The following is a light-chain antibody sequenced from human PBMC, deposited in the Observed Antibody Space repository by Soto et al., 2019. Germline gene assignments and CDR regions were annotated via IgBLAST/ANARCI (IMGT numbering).Light chain of an antibody. CDR2: DAS. CDR3: QQYNDWPPLT. Sequence: IVMTQSAATLTVYPGERATLSCRASQSVSRHLAWYQQKPGQAPRLLIYDASTRATDIPARFSGSGSGTEFTLTISSLRSEDFAVYYCQQYNDWPPLTFGGGTKVEIK. CDR1: QSVSRH. V-gene: IGKV3-15*01. J-gene: IGKJ4*01.